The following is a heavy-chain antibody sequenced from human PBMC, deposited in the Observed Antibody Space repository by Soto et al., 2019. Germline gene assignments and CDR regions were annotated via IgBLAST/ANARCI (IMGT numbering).Heavy chain of an antibody. J-gene: IGHJ5*02. CDR2: IYYSGST. D-gene: IGHD6-13*01. V-gene: IGHV4-39*01. Sequence: QLQLQESGPGLVKPSETLSLTCTVSGGSISSSSYYWGWIRQPPGKGLEWIGSIYYSGSTYYNPSLKSRVTISVDTSKNQCSLKLSSVTAADTAVYYCARLGRGIAAAGKFDPWGQGTLVTVSS. CDR1: GGSISSSSYY. CDR3: ARLGRGIAAAGKFDP.